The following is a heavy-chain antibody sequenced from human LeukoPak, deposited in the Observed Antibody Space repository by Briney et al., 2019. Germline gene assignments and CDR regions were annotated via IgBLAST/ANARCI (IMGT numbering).Heavy chain of an antibody. CDR3: AADSKQLVNGFDY. J-gene: IGHJ4*02. V-gene: IGHV1-58*01. CDR1: GFTFTSSA. Sequence: SVKVSCKASGFTFTSSAVQWVRQARGQRLEWIGWIVVGSGNTNYAQKFQERVTITRDMSTSTAYMELSSLRSEDTAVYYCAADSKQLVNGFDYWGQGTLVTVSS. CDR2: IVVGSGNT. D-gene: IGHD6-6*01.